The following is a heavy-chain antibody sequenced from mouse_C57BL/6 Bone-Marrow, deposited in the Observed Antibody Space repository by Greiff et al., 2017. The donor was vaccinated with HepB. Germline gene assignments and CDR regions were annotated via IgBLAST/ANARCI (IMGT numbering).Heavy chain of an antibody. CDR1: GYTFTSYG. D-gene: IGHD1-2*01. Sequence: QVQLQQSGAELARPGASVKLSCKASGYTFTSYGISWVKQRTGQGLEWIGEIYPRSGNTYYNAKFKGKATLTADKSSSTAYMELRSLTSEDSAVYFCAPLPAWFAYWGQGTLVTVSA. J-gene: IGHJ3*01. CDR3: APLPAWFAY. V-gene: IGHV1-81*01. CDR2: IYPRSGNT.